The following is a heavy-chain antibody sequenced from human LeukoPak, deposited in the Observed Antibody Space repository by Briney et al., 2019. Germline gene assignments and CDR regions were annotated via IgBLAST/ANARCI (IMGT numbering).Heavy chain of an antibody. CDR1: GYSFTSYW. CDR3: ARHQYYYGSGTPSLVY. Sequence: GESLKISCKGSGYSFTSYWISWERQMPGKGLEWMGRIDPSDSYTNYSPSFQGHVTISADKSISTAYLQWSSLKASDTAMYYCARHQYYYGSGTPSLVYWGQGTLVTVSS. D-gene: IGHD3-10*01. V-gene: IGHV5-10-1*01. CDR2: IDPSDSYT. J-gene: IGHJ4*02.